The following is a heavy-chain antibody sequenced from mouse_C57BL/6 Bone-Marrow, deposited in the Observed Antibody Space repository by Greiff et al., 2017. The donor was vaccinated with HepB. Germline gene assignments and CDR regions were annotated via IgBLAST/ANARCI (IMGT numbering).Heavy chain of an antibody. CDR3: ARENWDVRFAY. CDR2: IHPNSGST. J-gene: IGHJ3*01. CDR1: GYTFTSYW. V-gene: IGHV1-64*01. Sequence: LKQPGAELVKPGASVKLSCKASGYTFTSYWMHWVKQRPGQGLEWIGMIHPNSGSTNYNEKFKSKATLTVDKSSSTAYMQLSSLTSEDSAVYYCARENWDVRFAYWGQGTLVTVSA. D-gene: IGHD4-1*01.